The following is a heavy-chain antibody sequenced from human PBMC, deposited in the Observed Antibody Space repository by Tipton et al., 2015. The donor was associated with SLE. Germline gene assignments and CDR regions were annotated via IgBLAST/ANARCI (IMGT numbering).Heavy chain of an antibody. CDR3: ARGRAVPSVFDY. CDR2: IDDSGST. D-gene: IGHD5/OR15-5a*01. J-gene: IGHJ4*02. Sequence: TLSLTCTVSGYSITSGYYWGWIRQPPGKGLEWIGDIDDSGSTNYNPSLKSRVTISVDTSKNQFSLKLNSVTAADTAVYYCARGRAVPSVFDYWGQGTLVTVSS. CDR1: GYSITSGYY. V-gene: IGHV4-38-2*02.